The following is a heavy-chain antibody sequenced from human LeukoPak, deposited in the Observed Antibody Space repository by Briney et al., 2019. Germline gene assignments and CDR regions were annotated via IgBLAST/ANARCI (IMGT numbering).Heavy chain of an antibody. V-gene: IGHV3-66*02. J-gene: IGHJ4*02. CDR1: GFTVSSSY. D-gene: IGHD2-2*01. CDR2: IYAGGTT. CDR3: ARAFVTAAGFFDT. Sequence: GGSLRLACAASGFTVSSSYMSWVRQAPGKGLEWVSVIYAGGTTHYADSVKGRFTISRDNSVSTLYLQTNSLRTEDTAVYHCARAFVTAAGFFDTWGRGTRVTVSS.